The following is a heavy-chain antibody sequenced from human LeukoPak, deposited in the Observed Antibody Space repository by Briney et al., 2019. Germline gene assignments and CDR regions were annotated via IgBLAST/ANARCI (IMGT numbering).Heavy chain of an antibody. CDR1: GFTFSSYW. D-gene: IGHD2-8*01. Sequence: GGSLRLSCAASGFTFSSYWMSWVRQVPGKGPEWVANIKEGGSEKYYVDSVKGRFTISRDNAKNSLYLQMNSLKAEDTAVYYCARERGVFDYWGQGTLVTVSS. CDR2: IKEGGSEK. J-gene: IGHJ4*02. CDR3: ARERGVFDY. V-gene: IGHV3-7*04.